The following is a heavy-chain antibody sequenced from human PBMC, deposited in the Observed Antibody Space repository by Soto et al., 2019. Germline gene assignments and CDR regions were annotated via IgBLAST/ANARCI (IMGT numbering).Heavy chain of an antibody. CDR1: GFTFSSST. Sequence: AGGSLSLSCAASGFTFSSSTMNWVRQAPGKGLEWVSSISSDSVWIYYAASVKGRFTISRDNAKNSLFLQMSSLRAEDTAVYYCASGSYGDYSDWGQGTLVTVSS. D-gene: IGHD4-17*01. V-gene: IGHV3-21*01. J-gene: IGHJ4*02. CDR2: ISSDSVWI. CDR3: ASGSYGDYSD.